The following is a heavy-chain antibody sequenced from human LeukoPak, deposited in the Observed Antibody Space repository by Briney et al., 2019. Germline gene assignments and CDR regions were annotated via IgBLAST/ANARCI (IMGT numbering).Heavy chain of an antibody. J-gene: IGHJ4*02. CDR2: ISSSGSTI. V-gene: IGHV3-48*03. CDR1: GFTFSAYA. Sequence: GGSLRLSCEASGFTFSAYAMAWVRQAPGKGLEWVSYISSSGSTIIYADSVKGRFTISRDNAKNSLYLQMNSLRAEDTAVYYCARRYCSSTDCLFDYWGQGTLVTVSS. D-gene: IGHD2-2*01. CDR3: ARRYCSSTDCLFDY.